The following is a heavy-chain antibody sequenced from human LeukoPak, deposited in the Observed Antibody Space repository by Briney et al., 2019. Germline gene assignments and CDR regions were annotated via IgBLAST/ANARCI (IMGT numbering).Heavy chain of an antibody. D-gene: IGHD3-22*01. Sequence: SQTLSLTCAVSGGSISSGGYSWNWIRQPPGKGLEWIGYNYHSGSTYYNPSLKSRVTISVDRSKNQFSLKLSSVTAADTAVYYCASSLSRYYYDSSGYAFDYWGQGTLVTVSS. CDR3: ASSLSRYYYDSSGYAFDY. V-gene: IGHV4-30-2*01. J-gene: IGHJ4*02. CDR1: GGSISSGGYS. CDR2: NYHSGST.